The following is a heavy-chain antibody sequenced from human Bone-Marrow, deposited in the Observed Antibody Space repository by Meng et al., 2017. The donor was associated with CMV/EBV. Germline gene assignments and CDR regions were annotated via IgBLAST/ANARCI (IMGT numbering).Heavy chain of an antibody. CDR2: MNPNSGNT. V-gene: IGHV1-8*01. CDR3: ARRGVAARRGSWFDP. J-gene: IGHJ5*02. D-gene: IGHD6-6*01. CDR1: GYTFTTYD. Sequence: ASVKVSCKASGYTFTTYDIDWVRQATGQGLEWMGWMNPNSGNTGYAQKFEGRVTMTRNTSISTAYMELSSLRSEDTAVYYCARRGVAARRGSWFDPWGHGTPVTVSS.